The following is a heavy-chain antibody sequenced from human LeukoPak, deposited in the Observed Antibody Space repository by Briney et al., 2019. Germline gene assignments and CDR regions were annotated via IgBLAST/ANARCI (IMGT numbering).Heavy chain of an antibody. J-gene: IGHJ4*02. Sequence: ASVKVSCKASGGTFSSYAISWVRQAPGQGLEWMGRIIPILGIANYAQKFQGRVTITADKSTSTAYMELSSLRSEDTAVYYCAGAARVDTAIVTGPDYWGQGTLVTVSS. CDR1: GGTFSSYA. D-gene: IGHD5-18*01. CDR3: AGAARVDTAIVTGPDY. CDR2: IIPILGIA. V-gene: IGHV1-69*04.